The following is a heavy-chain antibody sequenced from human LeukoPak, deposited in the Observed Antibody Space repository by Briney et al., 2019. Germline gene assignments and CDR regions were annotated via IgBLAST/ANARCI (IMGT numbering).Heavy chain of an antibody. CDR1: GGSISSGGYY. Sequence: SETLSLTCTVSGGSISSGGYYWSWIRQHPGKGLEWIGYIYYSGSTYHNPSLKSRVTISVDTSKNQFSLKLSSVTAADTAVYYCARGRGRSVDYWGQGTLVTVSS. CDR3: ARGRGRSVDY. CDR2: IYYSGST. D-gene: IGHD3-16*01. V-gene: IGHV4-31*03. J-gene: IGHJ4*02.